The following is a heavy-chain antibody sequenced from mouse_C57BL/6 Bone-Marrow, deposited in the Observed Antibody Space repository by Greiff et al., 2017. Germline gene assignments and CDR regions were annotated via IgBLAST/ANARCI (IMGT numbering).Heavy chain of an antibody. CDR1: GYTFTSYG. V-gene: IGHV1-81*01. Sequence: QVQLQQSGAELARPGASVKLSCKASGYTFTSYGISWVKQRTGQGLEWIGEIYPRSGNTYYNEKFKGKATLTADKPSSTAYMELRSLTSEDSAVYFCARYYYNGSSYSMDYWGQGTSVTVSS. D-gene: IGHD1-1*01. CDR2: IYPRSGNT. J-gene: IGHJ4*01. CDR3: ARYYYNGSSYSMDY.